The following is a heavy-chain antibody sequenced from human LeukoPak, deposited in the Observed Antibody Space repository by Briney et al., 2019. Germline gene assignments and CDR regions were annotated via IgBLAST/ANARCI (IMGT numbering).Heavy chain of an antibody. Sequence: SQTLSLTCAISGDSVSSPRAAWNWLRQSPSRGLEWLGRTYYRSKWDDDYALSVKSRITIKEDTSKNQFSLQLDSVTPEDTAVYYCARGGRNFYDGSGYYSPFDSWGQGTLVTVSS. CDR2: TYYRSKWDD. CDR1: GDSVSSPRAA. D-gene: IGHD3-22*01. J-gene: IGHJ4*02. CDR3: ARGGRNFYDGSGYYSPFDS. V-gene: IGHV6-1*01.